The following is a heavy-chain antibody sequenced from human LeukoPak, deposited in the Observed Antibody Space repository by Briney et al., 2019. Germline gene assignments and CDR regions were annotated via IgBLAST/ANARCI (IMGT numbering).Heavy chain of an antibody. J-gene: IGHJ4*02. CDR2: IFSSAHT. D-gene: IGHD3-22*01. Sequence: SDNLSLTCTCSGGYISSGRYYWGWIRQPPRKGLEWIGKIFSSAHTYDNPSLTSRVTIFVDMSKNRFSMKLTSVTAADTAVYYCARYSYDGSGYYCHFDYWGQGTLVTVSS. CDR3: ARYSYDGSGYYCHFDY. V-gene: IGHV4-39*01. CDR1: GGYISSGRYY.